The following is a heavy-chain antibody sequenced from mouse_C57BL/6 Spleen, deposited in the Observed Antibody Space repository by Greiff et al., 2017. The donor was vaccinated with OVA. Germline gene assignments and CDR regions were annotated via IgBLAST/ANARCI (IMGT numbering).Heavy chain of an antibody. CDR2: IDPEDGET. CDR1: GFNIKDYY. CDR3: ARSGYSEYFDV. Sequence: EVQLQESGAELVKPGASVKLSCTASGFNIKDYYMHWVKQRTEQGLEWIGRIDPEDGETKYAPKVQGKGTITEYKTSNSVYLQISSVAYAETDVCYCARSGYSEYFDVWGTGTTVTVSS. D-gene: IGHD2-12*01. J-gene: IGHJ1*03. V-gene: IGHV14-2*01.